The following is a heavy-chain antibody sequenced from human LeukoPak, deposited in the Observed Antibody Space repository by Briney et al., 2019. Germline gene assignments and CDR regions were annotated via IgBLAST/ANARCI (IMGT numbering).Heavy chain of an antibody. J-gene: IGHJ6*03. CDR3: AREGTGRYYYYYYIDV. Sequence: PGGSRRLSCAASGFTFSSYEMNWVRQAPGKGLEWVSYISSSGSTIYYADSVKGRFTISRDNAKNSLYLQMNSLRAEDTAVYYCAREGTGRYYYYYYIDVWGKGTTVTISS. CDR1: GFTFSSYE. D-gene: IGHD1-1*01. CDR2: ISSSGSTI. V-gene: IGHV3-48*03.